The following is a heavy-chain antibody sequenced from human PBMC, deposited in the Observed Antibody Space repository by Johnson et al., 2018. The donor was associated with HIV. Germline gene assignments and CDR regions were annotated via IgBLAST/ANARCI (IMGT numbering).Heavy chain of an antibody. CDR2: INWIGGST. D-gene: IGHD3-16*01. CDR1: GFTFDDYG. V-gene: IGHV3-20*04. J-gene: IGHJ3*02. Sequence: VQLVESGGGVVRPGGSLRLSCAASGFTFDDYGLSWVRQAPGKGLEWVSGINWIGGSTGYADSVQGRFTISRDNAKNSLYLQMNSLRAEDTALYYCARERLLTWGRSDAFDIWGQGTMVTVSS. CDR3: ARERLLTWGRSDAFDI.